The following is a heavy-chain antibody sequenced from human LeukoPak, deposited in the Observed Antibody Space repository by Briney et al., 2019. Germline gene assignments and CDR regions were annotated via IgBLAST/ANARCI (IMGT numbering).Heavy chain of an antibody. V-gene: IGHV4-4*07. CDR2: IYTSGST. Sequence: SETLSLTCTVSGGSISGYYWSWIRQPAGKGLEWIGRIYTSGSTNYNPSLKSRVTMSVDTSKNQFSLKLSSVTAADTAVYYCAREGTPYYDFWSGYDAGWFDPWGQGTLVTVSS. J-gene: IGHJ5*02. CDR1: GGSISGYY. D-gene: IGHD3-3*01. CDR3: AREGTPYYDFWSGYDAGWFDP.